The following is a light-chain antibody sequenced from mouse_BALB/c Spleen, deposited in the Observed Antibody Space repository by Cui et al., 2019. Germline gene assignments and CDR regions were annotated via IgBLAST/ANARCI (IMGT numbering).Light chain of an antibody. Sequence: EIVLTQSLANTAATLGPKLTLTCGASSSVRYMHWYLQKSGTSPKPWIYVISKLASGVPPRFSGSGSGTSYSLTISSMQAEDAAIYFCQHWNYPWTFGGGTKLEIK. CDR3: QHWNYPWT. J-gene: IGKJ1*01. V-gene: IGKV4-86*01. CDR2: VIS. CDR1: SSVRY.